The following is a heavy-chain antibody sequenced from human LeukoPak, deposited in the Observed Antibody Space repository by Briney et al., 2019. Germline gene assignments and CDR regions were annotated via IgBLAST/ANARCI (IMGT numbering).Heavy chain of an antibody. CDR1: GFTFNSYA. CDR3: AKDWGYSSSWDWYFDL. Sequence: GGSLRLSCAASGFTFNSYAMHWVRQAPGKGLEWVALISYDGTNKYYADSVKGRFTISRDNSENTLYLQMNSLRAEDTAVYYCAKDWGYSSSWDWYFDLWGRGTLVTVSS. V-gene: IGHV3-30-3*01. J-gene: IGHJ2*01. D-gene: IGHD6-13*01. CDR2: ISYDGTNK.